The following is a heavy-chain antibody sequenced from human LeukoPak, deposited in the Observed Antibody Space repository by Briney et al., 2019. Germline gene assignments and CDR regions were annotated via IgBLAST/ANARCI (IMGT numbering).Heavy chain of an antibody. Sequence: ASVKVSCKASGYTFTCYYMHWVRQAPGQGLEWMGWINPNSGGTNYAQKFQGWVTMTRDTSISTAYMELSRLRSDDTAVYYCARQHSGVTTYFDYWGQGTLVTVSS. CDR1: GYTFTCYY. J-gene: IGHJ4*02. CDR2: INPNSGGT. V-gene: IGHV1-2*04. D-gene: IGHD4-17*01. CDR3: ARQHSGVTTYFDY.